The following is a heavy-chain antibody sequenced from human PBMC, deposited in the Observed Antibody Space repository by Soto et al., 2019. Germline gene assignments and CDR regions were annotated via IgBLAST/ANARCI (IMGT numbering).Heavy chain of an antibody. CDR3: ARVVSGDDLDHWFDP. CDR2: INAGNGNT. Sequence: ASVKVSCKASGYTFTSYAMHWVRQAPGQRLEWMGWINAGNGNTKYSQKFQGRVTITRDTSASTAYMELSSLRSEDTAVYQCARVVSGDDLDHWFDPWGHGTLVTVSS. V-gene: IGHV1-3*01. D-gene: IGHD5-12*01. CDR1: GYTFTSYA. J-gene: IGHJ5*02.